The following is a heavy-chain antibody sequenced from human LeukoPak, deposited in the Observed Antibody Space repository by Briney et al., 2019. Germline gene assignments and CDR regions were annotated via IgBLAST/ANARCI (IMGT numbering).Heavy chain of an antibody. D-gene: IGHD1-14*01. CDR1: GFTFSTYG. CDR2: IWYDGSNK. J-gene: IGHJ6*03. V-gene: IGHV3-33*06. CDR3: AKDSNPAGYYYMDV. Sequence: PGGSLRLSRAASGFTFSTYGMYWVRQAPGKGLDWGAVIWYDGSNKYYADSVKRRFTISRDNSKNTLYLQMNSLRAEDTAVYYCAKDSNPAGYYYMDVWGKGTTVTVSS.